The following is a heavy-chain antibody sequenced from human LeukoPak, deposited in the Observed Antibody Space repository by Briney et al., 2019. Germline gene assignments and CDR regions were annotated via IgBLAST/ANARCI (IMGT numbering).Heavy chain of an antibody. CDR3: ARVGGYCSSTSCYDNWFDP. Sequence: SSETLSLTWTVSGGSITSYYWSWIRQPPGKALEWIGYIYYSGNTKYNPSLKSRVTMSVDTSKNQFSLKLSSVTAADTAVYYCARVGGYCSSTSCYDNWFDPWGQGTLVTVSS. CDR2: IYYSGNT. J-gene: IGHJ5*02. CDR1: GGSITSYY. V-gene: IGHV4-59*01. D-gene: IGHD2-2*01.